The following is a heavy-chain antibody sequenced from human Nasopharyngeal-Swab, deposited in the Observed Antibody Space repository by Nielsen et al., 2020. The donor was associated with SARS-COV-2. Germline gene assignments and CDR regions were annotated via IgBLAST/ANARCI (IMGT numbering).Heavy chain of an antibody. Sequence: GGSLRLSCVGSGYTFSNYWMHWVRQVPGKGLVWVSRINTDGSTTNYADSVKGRFRISRDNAKNTLYLQMDSLRGEDTAIYYCTRDIGVRYGYWGQGILVTVSS. D-gene: IGHD2-8*01. V-gene: IGHV3-74*01. CDR1: GYTFSNYW. J-gene: IGHJ4*02. CDR3: TRDIGVRYGY. CDR2: INTDGSTT.